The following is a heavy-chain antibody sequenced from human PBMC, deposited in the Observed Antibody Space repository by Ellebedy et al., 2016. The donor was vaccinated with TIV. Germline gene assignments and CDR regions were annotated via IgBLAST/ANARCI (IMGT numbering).Heavy chain of an antibody. CDR2: INPNSGGT. V-gene: IGHV1-2*02. CDR3: ARLILPSRGMDV. CDR1: GYTFTAYY. J-gene: IGHJ6*02. Sequence: ASVKVSXXASGYTFTAYYMHWVRQAPGQGLEWMGWINPNSGGTNYAQKFQGRVTMTRDTSISTAYMELSRLRSDDTAVYYCARLILPSRGMDVWGQGTTVTVSS.